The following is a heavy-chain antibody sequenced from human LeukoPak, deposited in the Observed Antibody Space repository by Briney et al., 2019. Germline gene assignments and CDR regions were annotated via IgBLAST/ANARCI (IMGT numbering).Heavy chain of an antibody. CDR1: GYTFTDYY. Sequence: ASVRVSCKTSGYTFTDYYLHWVRQAPGQGLEWMGRIDPNSGGTNYAQKLQVRVTVTRDTSISTVYMELSRLRSDDTAVYYCARVPGPYTTSRFDYWGQGTLVTVSS. V-gene: IGHV1-2*02. CDR2: IDPNSGGT. D-gene: IGHD6-13*01. J-gene: IGHJ4*02. CDR3: ARVPGPYTTSRFDY.